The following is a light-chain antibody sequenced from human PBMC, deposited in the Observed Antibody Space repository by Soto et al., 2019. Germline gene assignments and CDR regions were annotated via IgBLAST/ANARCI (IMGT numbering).Light chain of an antibody. CDR1: QSVSSNY. V-gene: IGKV3-20*01. CDR3: QQYGNSPQT. CDR2: GAS. J-gene: IGKJ1*01. Sequence: ETVLTQSPGTLSLSPGERATLSCRASQSVSSNYLAWYQQKPGQAPRLLIYGASSRATGIPDRFSGSGSGTDFTLTISRLEPEDFAVYFCQQYGNSPQTFGQGAKVEI.